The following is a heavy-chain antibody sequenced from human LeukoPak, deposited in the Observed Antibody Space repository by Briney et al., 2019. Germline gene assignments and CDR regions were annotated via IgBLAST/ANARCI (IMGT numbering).Heavy chain of an antibody. CDR3: AREGLGGELGGFDS. J-gene: IGHJ4*02. CDR2: TNRRGDNT. V-gene: IGHV3-20*01. Sequence: GGSLRLSCAASGYTFGDYGMSWVRQVPGKGLEWVSGTNRRGDNTGYADFVKGRFTISRDNAKNSLYLQMNSLRVEDTALYHRAREGLGGELGGFDSWGQGTLVTVSS. D-gene: IGHD1-7*01. CDR1: GYTFGDYG.